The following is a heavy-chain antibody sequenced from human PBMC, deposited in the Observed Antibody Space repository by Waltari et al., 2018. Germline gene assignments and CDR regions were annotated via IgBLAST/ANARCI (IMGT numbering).Heavy chain of an antibody. CDR2: IPYDGSNK. J-gene: IGHJ5*02. V-gene: IGHV3-30*18. Sequence: VRQAPGKGLEWVAVIPYDGSNKHYADSVKGRFTISRDNSKNTLYLQMNSLRAEDTAVYYCAKNSVLDPWIQLWLPGFDPWGQGTLVTVSS. D-gene: IGHD5-18*01. CDR3: AKNSVLDPWIQLWLPGFDP.